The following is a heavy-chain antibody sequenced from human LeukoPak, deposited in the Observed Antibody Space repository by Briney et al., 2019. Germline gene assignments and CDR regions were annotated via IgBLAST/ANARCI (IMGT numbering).Heavy chain of an antibody. D-gene: IGHD3-9*01. J-gene: IGHJ4*02. CDR2: ISYDGSNK. V-gene: IGHV3-30*18. CDR1: GFTFSSYG. CDR3: AKVDWQKPQDDY. Sequence: PGRSLRLSCAASGFTFSSYGMHWVRQAPGKGLEWVAVISYDGSNKYYADSVKGRFTISRDNSKNTLYLQMNSLRAEDTAVYYCAKVDWQKPQDDYWGQGTLVTVSS.